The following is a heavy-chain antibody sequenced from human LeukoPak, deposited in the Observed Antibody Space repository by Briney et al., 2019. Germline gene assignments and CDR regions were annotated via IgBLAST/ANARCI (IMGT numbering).Heavy chain of an antibody. Sequence: SETLSLTCTVSGYSISSGYFWGWIRQPPGQGLGWIGSIYHSGTTYYNPSLKNRVTISVDTSKIQFSLKLTSVTAADTAVYYCARGYSSSWYFNCFDPWGQGTLVTVSS. CDR3: ARGYSSSWYFNCFDP. CDR2: IYHSGTT. CDR1: GYSISSGYF. D-gene: IGHD6-13*01. V-gene: IGHV4-38-2*02. J-gene: IGHJ5*02.